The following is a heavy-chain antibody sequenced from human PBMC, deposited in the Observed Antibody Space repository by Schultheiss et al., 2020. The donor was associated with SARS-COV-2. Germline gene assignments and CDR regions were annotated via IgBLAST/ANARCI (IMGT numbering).Heavy chain of an antibody. CDR2: INPSGGST. Sequence: ASVKVSCKASGYTFTSYYMHWVRQAPGQGLEWMGIINPSGGSTSYAQKFQGIVTMTRDTSTSTVYMELSSLRSEDTAVYYCASDMGHYYGMDVWGQGTTVTVSS. V-gene: IGHV1-46*03. J-gene: IGHJ6*02. CDR3: ASDMGHYYGMDV. CDR1: GYTFTSYY. D-gene: IGHD3-10*01.